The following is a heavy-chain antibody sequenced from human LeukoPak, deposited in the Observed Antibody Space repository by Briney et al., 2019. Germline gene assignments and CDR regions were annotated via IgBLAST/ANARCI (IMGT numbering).Heavy chain of an antibody. CDR1: GGSISSYY. V-gene: IGHV4-59*01. Sequence: SETLSLTCTVSGGSISSYYWSWIRQPPGKGLEWIGYIYYSGSTNYNPSLKSRVTISVDTSKNQFSLKLSSVTAADTAVYYCARGRITMVRGAVFDYWGQGTLVTVSS. D-gene: IGHD3-10*01. J-gene: IGHJ4*02. CDR2: IYYSGST. CDR3: ARGRITMVRGAVFDY.